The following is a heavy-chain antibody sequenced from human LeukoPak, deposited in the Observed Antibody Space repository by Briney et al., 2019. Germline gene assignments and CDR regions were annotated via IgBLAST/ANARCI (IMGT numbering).Heavy chain of an antibody. J-gene: IGHJ4*02. Sequence: ASVKVSCKASGYTFTGYYMHWVRQAPGQGLEWMGWINPNSGGTNYAQKFQGRVTMTRDTSTGTAYMELSRLRSDDTAVYYCAREILYGLVLGNFDYWGQGTLVTVSS. CDR3: AREILYGLVLGNFDY. CDR1: GYTFTGYY. D-gene: IGHD6-19*01. V-gene: IGHV1-2*02. CDR2: INPNSGGT.